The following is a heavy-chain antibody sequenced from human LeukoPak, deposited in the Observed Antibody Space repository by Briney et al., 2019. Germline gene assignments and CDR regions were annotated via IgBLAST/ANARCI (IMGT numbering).Heavy chain of an antibody. CDR3: AKAPRFGEFHLDY. CDR1: GFTFSSYA. D-gene: IGHD3-10*01. CDR2: ISGSGGST. J-gene: IGHJ4*02. V-gene: IGHV3-23*01. Sequence: GGSLRLSCAASGFTFSSYAMSWVRQALGKGLEWVSAISGSGGSTYYADSVKGRFTISRDNSKNTLYLQMNSLRAEDTAVYYCAKAPRFGEFHLDYWGQGTLVTVSS.